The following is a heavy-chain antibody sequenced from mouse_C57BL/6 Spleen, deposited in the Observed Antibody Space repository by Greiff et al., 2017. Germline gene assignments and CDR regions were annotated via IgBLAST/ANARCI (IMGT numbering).Heavy chain of an antibody. CDR3: AREVVMVTTGYFDY. D-gene: IGHD2-2*01. J-gene: IGHJ2*01. CDR2: IDPSDSET. V-gene: IGHV1-52*01. CDR1: GYTFTSYW. Sequence: QVQLQQPGAELVRPGSSVKLSCKASGYTFTSYWMPWVKQRPIQGLEWIGNIDPSDSETHYNQKFKDKATLTVDKSSSTAYMQLSSLTSEDSAVYYCAREVVMVTTGYFDYWGQGTTLTVSS.